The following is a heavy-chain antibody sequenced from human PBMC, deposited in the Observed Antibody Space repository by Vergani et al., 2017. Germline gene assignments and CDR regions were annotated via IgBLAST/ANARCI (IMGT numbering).Heavy chain of an antibody. V-gene: IGHV3-9*01. CDR3: AKDLEDMLTGYFDY. Sequence: EVQLVESGGGLVQPGRSLRLSCAASGFTFDDYAMHWVRQAPGKGLEWVSGISWNSGSTGYADSVKGRFTISRDNAKNSLYLQMNSLRAEDTELYYCAKDLEDMLTGYFDYWGQGTLVTVSS. CDR2: ISWNSGST. J-gene: IGHJ4*02. CDR1: GFTFDDYA. D-gene: IGHD3-9*01.